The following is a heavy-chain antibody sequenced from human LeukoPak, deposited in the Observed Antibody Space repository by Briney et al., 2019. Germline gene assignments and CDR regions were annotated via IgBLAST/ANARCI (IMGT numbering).Heavy chain of an antibody. D-gene: IGHD3-16*01. J-gene: IGHJ3*02. CDR3: ARGGDYVWGSPGAFDI. CDR1: GFTFSSYS. CDR2: ISSSSSYI. Sequence: GGSLRLSCAASGFTFSSYSMNWVRQAPGKGLEWVSSISSSSSYIYYADSVKGRFTISRDNAKNSLYLQMNSLRAEDTAVYYRARGGDYVWGSPGAFDIWGQGTMVTVSS. V-gene: IGHV3-21*01.